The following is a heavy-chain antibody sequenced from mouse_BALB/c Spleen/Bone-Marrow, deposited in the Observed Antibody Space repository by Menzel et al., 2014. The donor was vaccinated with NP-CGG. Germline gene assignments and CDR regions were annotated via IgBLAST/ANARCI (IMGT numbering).Heavy chain of an antibody. CDR3: TRSDGYYVPHWYFDV. D-gene: IGHD2-3*01. J-gene: IGHJ1*01. Sequence: QVQLQQSGAELVKPGASVKLSCKASGYTFTSYYMYWVKQRPGQGLEWIGEINPSNGGTNFNEEFKSKATLTVDKSSSTAYMQLSSLTSEDSAVYYCTRSDGYYVPHWYFDVWGAGTTVTVSS. V-gene: IGHV1S81*02. CDR1: GYTFTSYY. CDR2: INPSNGGT.